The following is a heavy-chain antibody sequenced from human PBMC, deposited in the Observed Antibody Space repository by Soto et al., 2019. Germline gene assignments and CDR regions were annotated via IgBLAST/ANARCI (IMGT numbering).Heavy chain of an antibody. CDR1: GFPFSIYS. CDR3: ARSVEGHFDY. D-gene: IGHD6-19*01. CDR2: ITSDTNTI. Sequence: EVPLVESGGGLVQPGGSLRLSCAASGFPFSIYSTNWVRQAPGKGLEWSSYITSDTNTIKYADSVKGRFTISRDNAKNLVYLQMSSLRDEDTAVYFCARSVEGHFDYWGQGTVVTVSS. J-gene: IGHJ4*02. V-gene: IGHV3-48*02.